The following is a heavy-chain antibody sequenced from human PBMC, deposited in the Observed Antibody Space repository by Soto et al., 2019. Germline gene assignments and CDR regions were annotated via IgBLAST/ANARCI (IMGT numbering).Heavy chain of an antibody. D-gene: IGHD5-18*01. Sequence: QVQLVESGGGLVKPGGSLRLSCAASGFTFSDYYMSWIRQAPGKGLEWVSYISSSSSYTNYADSVKGRFTISRDNAKNALYLQMNSLRAEDTAVYYCASANTAMGSYYFDYWGQGTLVTVSS. CDR1: GFTFSDYY. CDR3: ASANTAMGSYYFDY. J-gene: IGHJ4*02. V-gene: IGHV3-11*06. CDR2: ISSSSSYT.